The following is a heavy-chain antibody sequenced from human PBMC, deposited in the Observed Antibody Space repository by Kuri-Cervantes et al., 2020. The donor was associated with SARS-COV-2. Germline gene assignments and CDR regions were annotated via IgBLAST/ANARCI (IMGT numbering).Heavy chain of an antibody. Sequence: LRLSCAVYGGSFSGYYWSWIRQPPGKGLEWIGEINHSGSTNYNPSLKSRVTISVDTSKNQFSLKLSSVTAADTAVYYCARGGSSWFEYFQHWGQGTLVTVSS. V-gene: IGHV4-34*01. CDR1: GGSFSGYY. J-gene: IGHJ1*01. CDR2: INHSGST. D-gene: IGHD6-13*01. CDR3: ARGGSSWFEYFQH.